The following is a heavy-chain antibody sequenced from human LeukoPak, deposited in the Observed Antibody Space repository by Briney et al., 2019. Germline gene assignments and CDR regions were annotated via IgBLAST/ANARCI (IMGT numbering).Heavy chain of an antibody. D-gene: IGHD3-16*01. J-gene: IGHJ3*02. Sequence: GGSLRLSCAASGFTFSSYGMSWVRPAPGKGLEWVSAISGSGGSTYYADSVKGRFTISRDNSKNTLYLQMNSLRAEDTAVYYCARLGSAAFDIWGQGTMVTVSS. CDR2: ISGSGGST. V-gene: IGHV3-23*01. CDR3: ARLGSAAFDI. CDR1: GFTFSSYG.